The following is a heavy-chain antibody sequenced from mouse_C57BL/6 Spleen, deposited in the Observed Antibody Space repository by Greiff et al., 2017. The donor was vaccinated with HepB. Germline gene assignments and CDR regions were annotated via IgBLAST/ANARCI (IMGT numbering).Heavy chain of an antibody. J-gene: IGHJ3*01. CDR1: GYSITSGYY. D-gene: IGHD2-5*01. CDR3: ARTYYSNPFAY. Sequence: DVQLVESGPGLVKPSQSLSLTCSVTGYSITSGYYWNWIRQFPGNKLEWMGYISYDGSNNYNPSLKNRISITRDTSKNQFFLKLNSVTTEDTATYYCARTYYSNPFAYWGQGTLVTVSA. V-gene: IGHV3-6*01. CDR2: ISYDGSN.